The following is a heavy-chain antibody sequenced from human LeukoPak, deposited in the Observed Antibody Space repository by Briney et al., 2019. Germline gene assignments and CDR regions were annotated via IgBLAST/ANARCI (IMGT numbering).Heavy chain of an antibody. Sequence: SETLSLTYAVSGGSISSNNWWGWVRQPPGKELEWIGEIYHSGSPNYNPSLKSRVTISVDKSRNHFSLNLSSVTAADTAVYYCARVNINNWHSCDYWGQGTLVTVSS. V-gene: IGHV4-4*02. CDR3: ARVNINNWHSCDY. D-gene: IGHD1-1*01. J-gene: IGHJ4*02. CDR1: GGSISSNNW. CDR2: IYHSGSP.